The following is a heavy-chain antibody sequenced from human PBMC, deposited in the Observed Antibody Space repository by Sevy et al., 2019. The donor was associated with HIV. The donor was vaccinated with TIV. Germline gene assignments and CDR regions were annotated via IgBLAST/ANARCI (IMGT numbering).Heavy chain of an antibody. V-gene: IGHV3-66*01. J-gene: IGHJ6*02. D-gene: IGHD3-22*01. CDR3: ARDRYYDASGYYYYYYGMDV. Sequence: GGSLRLSCAASGFTVSDNYMAWVRLAPGKGLEWVSLIDSDGSAYYADSVKGSFTISRDNVKNTLYLPINALRAEDTGLYFCARDRYYDASGYYYYYYGMDVWGQGTTVTVSS. CDR1: GFTVSDNY. CDR2: IDSDGSA.